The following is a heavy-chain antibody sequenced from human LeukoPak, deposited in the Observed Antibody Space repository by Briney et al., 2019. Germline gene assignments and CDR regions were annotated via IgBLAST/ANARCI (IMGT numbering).Heavy chain of an antibody. CDR2: IYPGESIYASENT. Sequence: PSETLSLTCSVSGVSISAYYWSWVRQPAGKGLEWIGRIYPGESIYASENTNYNPSLKSRVSMSGDTSKNQVSLKLRSVTAADTAVYYCARDPTTVTTIFDSWGQGTLVTVSS. J-gene: IGHJ4*02. V-gene: IGHV4-4*07. CDR1: GVSISAYY. D-gene: IGHD4-17*01. CDR3: ARDPTTVTTIFDS.